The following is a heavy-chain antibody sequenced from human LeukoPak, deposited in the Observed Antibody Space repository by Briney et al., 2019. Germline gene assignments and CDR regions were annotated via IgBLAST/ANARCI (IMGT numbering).Heavy chain of an antibody. CDR2: IRYDGSNA. CDR1: GFTFSSYG. D-gene: IGHD3-10*01. V-gene: IGHV3-30*02. CDR3: AKDTVLWFGEDNNAFDI. Sequence: GGSLRLSCAASGFTFSSYGMHWVRQDPGKGLEWVAFIRYDGSNAYYADSVKGRFTISRDNSKNTLYLQMNSQRAEDTAVYYCAKDTVLWFGEDNNAFDIWGQGTMVTVSS. J-gene: IGHJ3*02.